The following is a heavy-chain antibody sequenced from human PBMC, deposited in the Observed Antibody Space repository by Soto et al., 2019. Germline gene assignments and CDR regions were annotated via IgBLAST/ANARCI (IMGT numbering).Heavy chain of an antibody. V-gene: IGHV4-34*01. CDR2: INHSGST. D-gene: IGHD3-10*01. Sequence: PSETLSLTCAVYGGSFSGYYWSWIRQPPGKGLEWIGEINHSGSTNYNPSLKSRVTISVDTSKNQFPLKLSSVTAADTAVYYCARGPGSGSYYSVRYYYYYYMDVWGKGTTVTVSS. CDR1: GGSFSGYY. CDR3: ARGPGSGSYYSVRYYYYYYMDV. J-gene: IGHJ6*03.